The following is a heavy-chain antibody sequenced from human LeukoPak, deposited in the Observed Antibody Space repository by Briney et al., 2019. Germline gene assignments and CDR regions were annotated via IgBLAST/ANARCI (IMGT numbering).Heavy chain of an antibody. V-gene: IGHV4-31*03. Sequence: SQTLSLTCTVSGGSISSGGYYWRWIRQHPGKGLEWIGYIYYSGSTYCNPSLKSRVTISVDTSKNQFSLKLSSVTAADTAVYYCARVGDYYYYYGMDVWGQGTTVTVSS. J-gene: IGHJ6*02. CDR2: IYYSGST. CDR1: GGSISSGGYY. CDR3: ARVGDYYYYYGMDV. D-gene: IGHD3-10*01.